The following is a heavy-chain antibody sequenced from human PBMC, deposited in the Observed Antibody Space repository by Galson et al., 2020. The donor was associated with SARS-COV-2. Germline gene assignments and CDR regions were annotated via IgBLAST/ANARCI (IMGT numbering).Heavy chain of an antibody. V-gene: IGHV4-30-2*01. D-gene: IGHD2-15*01. CDR2: ITHSGGT. Sequence: TLSLTCTVSGGSMGRGAYSWSWIRQPPGKGLEWIGYITHSGGTYYNPSLKSRATISMDRPKNQFSLQLNSVTAADTAVYYCARDLGYCSGGACYSGAFDIWGQGTLVTVSS. J-gene: IGHJ3*02. CDR1: GGSMGRGAYS. CDR3: ARDLGYCSGGACYSGAFDI.